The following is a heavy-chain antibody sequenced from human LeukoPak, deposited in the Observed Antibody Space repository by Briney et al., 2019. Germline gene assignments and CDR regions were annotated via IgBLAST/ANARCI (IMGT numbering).Heavy chain of an antibody. Sequence: PGGSLRLSCAASGFTFTNYAMNWVRQAPGKGLEWVSTISGSGGSANYADSVKGRFTISRDNSKNTLFLQTNSLRAEDTAVYYCAGGSTLDRGLVYYWGQGTLVTVSS. CDR3: AGGSTLDRGLVYY. D-gene: IGHD3-10*01. CDR1: GFTFTNYA. V-gene: IGHV3-23*01. J-gene: IGHJ4*02. CDR2: ISGSGGSA.